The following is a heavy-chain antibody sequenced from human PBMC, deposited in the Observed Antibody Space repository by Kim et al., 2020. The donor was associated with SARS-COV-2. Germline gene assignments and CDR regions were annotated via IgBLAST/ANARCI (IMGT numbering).Heavy chain of an antibody. V-gene: IGHV3-7*01. CDR1: GFTFSSYW. Sequence: GGSLRLSCAASGFTFSSYWMSWVRQAPGKGLEWVANIKQDGSEKYYVDSVKGRFTISRDNAKNSLYLQMNSLRAEDTAVYYCARLRYYYDSSGSDAFDIWGQGTMVTVSS. CDR2: IKQDGSEK. J-gene: IGHJ3*02. CDR3: ARLRYYYDSSGSDAFDI. D-gene: IGHD3-22*01.